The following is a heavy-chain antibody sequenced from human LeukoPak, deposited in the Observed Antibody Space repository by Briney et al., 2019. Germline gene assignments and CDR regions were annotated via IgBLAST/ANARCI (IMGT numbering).Heavy chain of an antibody. V-gene: IGHV5-51*01. CDR2: TYPGDSDT. Sequence: GESLKISCQGSGYIFTYYWIAWVRQMPGKGLEWMGMTYPGDSDTRYSPSFQGQVTISAEKSITTAYLQWSSLKASDTAMYYCARHLSPDGFDIWGQGTMVIVSS. J-gene: IGHJ3*02. CDR3: ARHLSPDGFDI. D-gene: IGHD2/OR15-2a*01. CDR1: GYIFTYYW.